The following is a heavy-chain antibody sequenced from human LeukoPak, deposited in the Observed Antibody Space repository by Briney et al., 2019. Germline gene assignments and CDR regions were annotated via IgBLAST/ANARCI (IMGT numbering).Heavy chain of an antibody. CDR1: GFTFSNGC. J-gene: IGHJ4*02. CDR3: TSNLYCSTSSCYTLDN. Sequence: GGSLRLSCAASGFTFSNGCMSWIRQAPGKGLEWVGRIKSKSERGTTDYAAPVKGGFTISRDGSTNTVYLHMNSLKTEDTAVYFCTSNLYCSTSSCYTLDNWGQGTLVAVSP. CDR2: IKSKSERGTT. V-gene: IGHV3-15*01. D-gene: IGHD2-2*02.